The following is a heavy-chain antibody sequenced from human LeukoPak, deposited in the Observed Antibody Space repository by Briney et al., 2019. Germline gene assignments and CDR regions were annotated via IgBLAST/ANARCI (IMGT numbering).Heavy chain of an antibody. CDR2: ISGSGGST. J-gene: IGHJ5*02. CDR1: GFTFSSYA. V-gene: IGHV3-23*01. Sequence: GGSLRLSCAASGFTFSSYAMSWVRQAPGKGLEWVSAISGSGGSTYYADSVKGRFTISRDNSKNTLYLQMNSLRAEDTAVYYCAKDTRSSSGGNWFDPWGQGTLVTVSS. CDR3: AKDTRSSSGGNWFDP. D-gene: IGHD6-6*01.